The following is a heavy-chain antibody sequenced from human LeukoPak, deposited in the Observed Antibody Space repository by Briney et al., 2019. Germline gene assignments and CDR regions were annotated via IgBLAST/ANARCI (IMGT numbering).Heavy chain of an antibody. CDR2: INHSGST. V-gene: IGHV4-34*01. CDR3: ARGRITGTTNWFDP. D-gene: IGHD1-7*01. CDR1: GGSFSGYY. Sequence: PSETLSLTCAVYGGSFSGYYWSWIRQPPGKGLEWIGEINHSGSTNYNPSLKSRVTISVDTSKNQFSLKLSSVTAADTAVYYCARGRITGTTNWFDPWGQGTLVTVSS. J-gene: IGHJ5*02.